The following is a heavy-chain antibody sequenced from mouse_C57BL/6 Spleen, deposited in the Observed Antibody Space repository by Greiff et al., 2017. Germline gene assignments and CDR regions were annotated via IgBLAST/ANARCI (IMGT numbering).Heavy chain of an antibody. CDR2: IDPETGGT. D-gene: IGHD1-2*01. V-gene: IGHV1-15*01. J-gene: IGHJ3*01. CDR1: GYTFTDYE. Sequence: VKLMESGAELVRPGASVTLSCKASGYTFTDYEMHWVKQTPVHGLEWIGAIDPETGGTAYNQKFKGKAILTADKSSSTAYMELRSLTCEDSAVYYCTRRSLLHWFAYWGQGTLVTVSA. CDR3: TRRSLLHWFAY.